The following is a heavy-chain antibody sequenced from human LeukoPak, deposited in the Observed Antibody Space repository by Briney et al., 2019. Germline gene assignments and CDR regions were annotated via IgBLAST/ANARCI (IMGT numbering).Heavy chain of an antibody. CDR3: VRDRDSTGYYDY. CDR1: GFTFSNYP. J-gene: IGHJ4*02. Sequence: GRSLRLSCAASGFTFSNYPMHWVRQAPGKGLEWVAVVSDDGNNIYYADSVKGRFTISRDNSKDTLYLQTNSLRAEDTALYYCVRDRDSTGYYDYWGQGTLVTVSS. V-gene: IGHV3-30*04. CDR2: VSDDGNNI. D-gene: IGHD3-22*01.